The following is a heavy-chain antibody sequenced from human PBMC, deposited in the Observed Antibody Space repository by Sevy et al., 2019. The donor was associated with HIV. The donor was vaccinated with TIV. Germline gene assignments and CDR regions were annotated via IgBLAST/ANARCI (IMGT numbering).Heavy chain of an antibody. CDR2: IYYSGST. J-gene: IGHJ3*02. CDR1: GGSISSYY. Sequence: SETLSLTCTVSGGSISSYYWSWIRQPPGKGLEWIGYIYYSGSTNYNPSLKSRVTISVDTSKNQFYLKLSSVTAADTAVYYCARHVVVAALFPDAFGIWGQGTMVTVSS. CDR3: ARHVVVAALFPDAFGI. D-gene: IGHD2-15*01. V-gene: IGHV4-59*08.